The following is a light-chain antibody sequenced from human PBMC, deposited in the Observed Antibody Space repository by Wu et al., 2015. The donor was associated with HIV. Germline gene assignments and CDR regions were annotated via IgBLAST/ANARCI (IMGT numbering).Light chain of an antibody. CDR2: KAS. V-gene: IGKV1-5*03. J-gene: IGKJ1*01. CDR3: QQYKSYWT. CDR1: QNIGTW. Sequence: DIQMTQSPSTLSASVGDRVTITCRASQNIGTWLAWYQQKPGKAPKDLIYKASSLQSGVPSRFSGSGSGTEFTLTISSLQPDDFATYYCQQYKSYWTFGQGTKVEIK.